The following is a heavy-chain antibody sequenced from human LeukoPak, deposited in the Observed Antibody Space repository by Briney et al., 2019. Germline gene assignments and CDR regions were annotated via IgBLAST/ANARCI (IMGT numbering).Heavy chain of an antibody. D-gene: IGHD2/OR15-2a*01. CDR3: ARLYLGYMDV. CDR2: IYHSGST. Sequence: SETLSLTCAVSGYSISSGYYWGWIRQPPGKGLEWIGSIYHSGSTYYNPSLKSRVTISVDTSKNQFSPKLSSVTAADTAVYYCARLYLGYMDVWGKGTTVTVSS. J-gene: IGHJ6*03. CDR1: GYSISSGYY. V-gene: IGHV4-38-2*01.